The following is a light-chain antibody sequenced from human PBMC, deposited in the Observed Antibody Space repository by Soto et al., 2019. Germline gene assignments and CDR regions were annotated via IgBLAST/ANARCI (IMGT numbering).Light chain of an antibody. CDR2: SNN. Sequence: QSVLTQPPSASGTPGQRVIISCSGSTSNFGGNSANWYQQFPGTAPNVLIYSNNQRPSGVPDRFSGSKSGTSASLAISGLQSEDEADYYCAAWDDSMNGWVFGGGTKVTVL. J-gene: IGLJ3*02. CDR3: AAWDDSMNGWV. CDR1: TSNFGGNS. V-gene: IGLV1-44*01.